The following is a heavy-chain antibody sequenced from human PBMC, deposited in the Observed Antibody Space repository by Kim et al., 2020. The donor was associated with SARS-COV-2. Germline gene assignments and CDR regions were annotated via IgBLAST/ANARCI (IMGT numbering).Heavy chain of an antibody. J-gene: IGHJ4*02. CDR1: GGSFSGYY. Sequence: SETLSLTCAVYGGSFSGYYWSWIRKPPGKGLEWIGEINHSGSTNYNPSLKSRVTISVDTSKNQFSLKLSSVTAADTAVYYCARGLASAYYSMIVVVITGNYFDYWGQGTLVTVSS. CDR3: ARGLASAYYSMIVVVITGNYFDY. CDR2: INHSGST. V-gene: IGHV4-34*01. D-gene: IGHD3-22*01.